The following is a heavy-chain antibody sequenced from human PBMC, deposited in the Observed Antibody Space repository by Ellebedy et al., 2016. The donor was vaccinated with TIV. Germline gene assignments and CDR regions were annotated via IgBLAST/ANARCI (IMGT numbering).Heavy chain of an antibody. CDR3: ARDDNALVTGTSDY. CDR1: GGTFSTSA. D-gene: IGHD5-18*01. Sequence: ASVKVSCKASGGTFSTSAISWVRQAPGQGLEWMGWISGYNGNTGYAQNLQGRVAMTTDTSTSTAYMELRSLRIDDTAVYYCARDDNALVTGTSDYWGQGTLVTVSS. CDR2: ISGYNGNT. J-gene: IGHJ4*02. V-gene: IGHV1-18*01.